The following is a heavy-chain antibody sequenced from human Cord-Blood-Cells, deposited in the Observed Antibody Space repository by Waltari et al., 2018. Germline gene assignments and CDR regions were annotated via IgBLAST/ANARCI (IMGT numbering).Heavy chain of an antibody. J-gene: IGHJ3*02. CDR2: INHSGST. CDR3: ALILAGAKGDAFDI. CDR1: GGSFSGYY. V-gene: IGHV4-34*01. Sequence: QVQLQQWGAGLLKPSETLSLTCAVYGGSFSGYYWSWIGQPPGKGLEWIGEINHSGSTNYNPSLKSRVTISVDTSKNQFSLKLSSVTAADTAVYYCALILAGAKGDAFDIWGQGTMVTVSS. D-gene: IGHD3-9*01.